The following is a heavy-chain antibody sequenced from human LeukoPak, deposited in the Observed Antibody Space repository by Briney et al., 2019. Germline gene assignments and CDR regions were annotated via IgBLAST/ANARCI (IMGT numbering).Heavy chain of an antibody. CDR1: GYTFTSYG. CDR2: ISAYNGNT. D-gene: IGHD1-7*01. Sequence: ASVKVSCKASGYTFTSYGMSWVRQAPGQGLEWMGWISAYNGNTNYAQKLQGRVTMTTDTSTSTAYMELRSLRSDDTAVYYCARVGNWNYASAFDIWGQGTMVTVSS. J-gene: IGHJ3*02. CDR3: ARVGNWNYASAFDI. V-gene: IGHV1-18*01.